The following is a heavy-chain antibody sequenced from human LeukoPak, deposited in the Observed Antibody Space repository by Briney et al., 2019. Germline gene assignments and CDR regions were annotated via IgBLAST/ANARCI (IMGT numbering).Heavy chain of an antibody. J-gene: IGHJ4*02. V-gene: IGHV3-33*01. D-gene: IGHD6-13*01. CDR2: TWYDGSKK. CDR3: ARDRGSSQFDY. Sequence: GGSLRLSCAASGFTPSNYGMHWVRQAPGKGLEWVAVTWYDGSKKYYADSVKGRFTISRDNSKNTLDLQMNSLRAEDTAVYYCARDRGSSQFDYWGQGTLVTVSS. CDR1: GFTPSNYG.